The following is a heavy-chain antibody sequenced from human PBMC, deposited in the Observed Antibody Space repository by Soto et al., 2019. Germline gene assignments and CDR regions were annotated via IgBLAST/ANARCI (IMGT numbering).Heavy chain of an antibody. D-gene: IGHD3-10*01. CDR2: INPSGGST. Sequence: ASVKVSCKASGYTFTSYYMHWVRQAPGQGLEWMGIINPSGGSTSYAQKFQGRFTISRDNSKRTLYLQLNSLRAEDTAVYYCAKAWSTDYYGSGSCLDSWGQGTLVTVSS. CDR3: AKAWSTDYYGSGSCLDS. V-gene: IGHV1-46*01. CDR1: GYTFTSYY. J-gene: IGHJ4*02.